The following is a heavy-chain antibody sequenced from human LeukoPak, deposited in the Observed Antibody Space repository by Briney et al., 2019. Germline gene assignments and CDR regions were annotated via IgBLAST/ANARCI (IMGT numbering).Heavy chain of an antibody. CDR1: GCSISSSSYY. D-gene: IGHD6-13*01. Sequence: SETLSLTCTVSGCSISSSSYYWGWIRQPPGKGLEWIGSIYYSGSTYYNPSLKSRVTISVDTSKNQFSLKLSSVTAADTAVYYCARSDEQQLVFDYWGQGTLVTVSS. J-gene: IGHJ4*02. V-gene: IGHV4-39*01. CDR2: IYYSGST. CDR3: ARSDEQQLVFDY.